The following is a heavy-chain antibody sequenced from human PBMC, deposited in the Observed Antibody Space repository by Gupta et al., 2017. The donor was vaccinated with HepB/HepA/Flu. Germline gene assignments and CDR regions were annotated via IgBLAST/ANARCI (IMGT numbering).Heavy chain of an antibody. CDR2: ISGSGVTP. V-gene: IGHV3-23*01. CDR3: AKEEDSMVRATKFDY. Sequence: EVQLLESGGGLVQPGGSLRLSCAASGFTFSIYAMGWVRQAPGKGLEWVSGISGSGVTPYYADSVKGRFTISRDNSKNTVFLQMNSLRAEDAAVYYCAKEEDSMVRATKFDYWGQGTLVTVSS. D-gene: IGHD3-10*01. CDR1: GFTFSIYA. J-gene: IGHJ4*02.